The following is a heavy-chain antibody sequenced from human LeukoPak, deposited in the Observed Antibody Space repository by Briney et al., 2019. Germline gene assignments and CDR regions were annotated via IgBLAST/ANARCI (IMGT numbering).Heavy chain of an antibody. CDR2: ISAYNGNT. J-gene: IGHJ5*02. D-gene: IGHD3-10*01. V-gene: IGHV1-18*01. CDR3: ARDPVLLWFGERNWFDP. Sequence: ATVKVSCKTSGYTFRNYGITWVRQIPGQGLEWMGWISAYNGNTNYAQKLQGRVTMTTDTSTSTAYMELRSLRSDDTAVYYCARDPVLLWFGERNWFDPWGQGTLVTVSS. CDR1: GYTFRNYG.